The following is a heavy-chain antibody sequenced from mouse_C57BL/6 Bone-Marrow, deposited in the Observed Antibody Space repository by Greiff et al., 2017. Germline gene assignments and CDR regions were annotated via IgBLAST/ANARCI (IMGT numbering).Heavy chain of an antibody. CDR3: ARHDGYYDWFAY. CDR1: GFTFSSYG. V-gene: IGHV5-6*01. CDR2: ISSGGSYT. Sequence: EVHLVESGGDLVKPGGSLKLSCAASGFTFSSYGMSWVRQTPDKRLEWVATISSGGSYTYYPDSVKGRFTISRDNAKNTLYLQMSSLKSEDTAMYYCARHDGYYDWFAYWGQGTLVTVSA. J-gene: IGHJ3*01. D-gene: IGHD2-3*01.